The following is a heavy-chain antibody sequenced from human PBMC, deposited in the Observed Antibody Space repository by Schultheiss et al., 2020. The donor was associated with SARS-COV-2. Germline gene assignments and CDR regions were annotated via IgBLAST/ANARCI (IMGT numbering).Heavy chain of an antibody. CDR3: ARGSRDTAMAAFGY. D-gene: IGHD5-18*01. CDR1: GGSISSSSYY. V-gene: IGHV4-39*07. Sequence: SQTLSLTCTVSGGSISSSSYYWGWIRQPPGKGLEWIGSIYYSGSTNYNPSLKSRVTISVDTSKNQFSLKLSSVTAADTAVYYCARGSRDTAMAAFGYWGQGTLVTVSS. J-gene: IGHJ4*02. CDR2: IYYSGST.